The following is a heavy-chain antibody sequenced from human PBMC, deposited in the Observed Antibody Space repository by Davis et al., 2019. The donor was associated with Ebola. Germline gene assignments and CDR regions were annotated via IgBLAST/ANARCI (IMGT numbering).Heavy chain of an antibody. CDR2: IYYSGST. J-gene: IGHJ4*02. Sequence: GSLRLSCTVSGGSISSSSYYWGWIRQPPGKGLEWIGSIYYSGSTYYNPSLKSRVTISVDTSKNQFSLKLSSVTAADTAVYYCARGGWFGDYFDYWGQGTLVTVSS. CDR1: GGSISSSSYY. V-gene: IGHV4-39*07. CDR3: ARGGWFGDYFDY. D-gene: IGHD3-10*01.